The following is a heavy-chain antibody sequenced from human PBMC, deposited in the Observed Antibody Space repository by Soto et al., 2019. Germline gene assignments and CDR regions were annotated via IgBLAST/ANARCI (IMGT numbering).Heavy chain of an antibody. CDR1: GFTLSNYY. V-gene: IGHV3-11*06. D-gene: IGHD3-3*01. Sequence: LRLSGAASGFTLSNYYMSWIRHAPVKGLEWVSYISSSSSYTNYADSLKGRFTISRDNAKNSLYLQMNSLRAEDTAVYYCARLSRYDFWSGSYNWFDPWGQGTQVTVSS. J-gene: IGHJ5*02. CDR2: ISSSSSYT. CDR3: ARLSRYDFWSGSYNWFDP.